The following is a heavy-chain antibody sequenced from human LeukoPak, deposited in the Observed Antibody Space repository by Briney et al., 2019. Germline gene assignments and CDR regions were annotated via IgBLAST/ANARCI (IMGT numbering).Heavy chain of an antibody. CDR2: IYYSGST. CDR1: GGSISSYY. D-gene: IGHD6-13*01. Sequence: SETLSLTCTVSGGSISSYYWSWIRQPPGKGLEWIGCIYYSGSTNYNPSLKSRVTISVDTSKNQFSLKLSSVTAADTAVYYCARVAAAGKLRGFDYWGQGTLVTVSS. J-gene: IGHJ4*02. V-gene: IGHV4-59*01. CDR3: ARVAAAGKLRGFDY.